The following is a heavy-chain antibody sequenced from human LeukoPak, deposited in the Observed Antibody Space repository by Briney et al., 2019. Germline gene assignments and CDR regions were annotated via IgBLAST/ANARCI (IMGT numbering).Heavy chain of an antibody. Sequence: ASVKVSCKASGYTLRNYDISWVRQAPGQGLEWMGWISVYNGNTNCAQKFQGRVTMTTDTSTSTAYMELRSLRSDDTAVYYCARVDSGRYYGHDYWGQGTLVTVTS. CDR1: GYTLRNYD. D-gene: IGHD1-26*01. J-gene: IGHJ4*02. CDR3: ARVDSGRYYGHDY. CDR2: ISVYNGNT. V-gene: IGHV1-18*01.